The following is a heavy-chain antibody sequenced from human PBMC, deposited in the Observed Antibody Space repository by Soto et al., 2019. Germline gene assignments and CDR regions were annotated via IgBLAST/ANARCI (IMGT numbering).Heavy chain of an antibody. V-gene: IGHV3-33*01. CDR2: IWYDGSNK. J-gene: IGHJ5*02. Sequence: VQLVESGGGVVQPGRSLRLSCAASGFTFSSYGMHWVRQAPGKGLEWVAVIWYDGSNKYYADSVKGRFTISRDNSKNTLYLQMNSLRAEDTAVYYCARSCSGGSCYSKADNWFDPWGQGTLVTVSS. CDR1: GFTFSSYG. CDR3: ARSCSGGSCYSKADNWFDP. D-gene: IGHD2-15*01.